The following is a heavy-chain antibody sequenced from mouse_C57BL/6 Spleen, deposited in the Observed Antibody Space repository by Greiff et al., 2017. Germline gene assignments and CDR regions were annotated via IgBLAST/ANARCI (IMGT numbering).Heavy chain of an antibody. CDR1: GFTFSDYG. CDR3: ARGGRWLLPWYFDV. Sequence: EVKLEESGGGLVKPGGSLKLSCAASGFTFSDYGMHWVRQAPEKGLEWVAYISSGSSTIYYADTVKGRFTISRDNAKNTLFLQMTSLRSEDTAMYDCARGGRWLLPWYFDVWGTGTTVTVSS. D-gene: IGHD2-3*01. V-gene: IGHV5-17*01. CDR2: ISSGSSTI. J-gene: IGHJ1*03.